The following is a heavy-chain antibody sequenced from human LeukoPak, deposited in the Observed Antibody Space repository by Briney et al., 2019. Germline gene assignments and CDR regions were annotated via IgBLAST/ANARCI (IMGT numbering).Heavy chain of an antibody. V-gene: IGHV3-21*01. CDR1: GFTFSSYS. Sequence: GGSLRLSCAASGFTFSSYSMNWVRQAPGKGLEWVSSISSSSSYIYYADSVKGRFTISRDNAKNSLYLQINSLRAEDTAVYYCARAIAVAGPYDYWGQGTLVTVSS. J-gene: IGHJ4*02. D-gene: IGHD6-19*01. CDR3: ARAIAVAGPYDY. CDR2: ISSSSSYI.